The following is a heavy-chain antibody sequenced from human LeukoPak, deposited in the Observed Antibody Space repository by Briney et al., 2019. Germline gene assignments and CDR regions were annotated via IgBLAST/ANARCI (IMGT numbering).Heavy chain of an antibody. V-gene: IGHV4-34*01. D-gene: IGHD3-3*01. J-gene: IGHJ6*04. CDR1: GGAFSGNY. CDR2: MDHSGST. Sequence: SETLSVTCAVYGGAFSGNYWSWIRQPPGKGLEWIGEMDHSGSTNYNPSLKSRVTISVDTSKNHFSLKLSSVTAADTAVYYCARGQGDAWSGYVLNVWGAGTTVTVSS. CDR3: ARGQGDAWSGYVLNV.